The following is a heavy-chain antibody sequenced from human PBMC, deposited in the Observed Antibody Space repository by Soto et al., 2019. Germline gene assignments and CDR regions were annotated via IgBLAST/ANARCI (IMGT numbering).Heavy chain of an antibody. CDR2: ISAYNGNT. V-gene: IGHV1-18*01. CDR1: GYTFTSYG. Sequence: ASVKVSCKASGYTFTSYGVSWVRQAPGQGLEWMGWISAYNGNTNYAQKLQGRVTMTTDTSTSTAYMELRSLRSDDTAVYYCARLTLVLLNYDFWRGYQAMDVWGQGTTVTVSS. D-gene: IGHD3-3*01. CDR3: ARLTLVLLNYDFWRGYQAMDV. J-gene: IGHJ6*02.